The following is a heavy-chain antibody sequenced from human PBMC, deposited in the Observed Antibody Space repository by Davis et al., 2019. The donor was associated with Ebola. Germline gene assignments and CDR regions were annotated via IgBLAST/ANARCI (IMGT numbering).Heavy chain of an antibody. V-gene: IGHV4-34*01. CDR1: GGSFSGYY. CDR3: ARYHYDFWSGYYSLGMDV. J-gene: IGHJ6*02. CDR2: INHSGST. Sequence: MPSETLSLTCAVYGGSFSGYYWSWIRQPPGKGLEWIGEINHSGSTNYNPSLKSRVTISVDTSKNQFSLKLSSVTAADTAVYYCARYHYDFWSGYYSLGMDVWGQGTTVTVSS. D-gene: IGHD3-3*01.